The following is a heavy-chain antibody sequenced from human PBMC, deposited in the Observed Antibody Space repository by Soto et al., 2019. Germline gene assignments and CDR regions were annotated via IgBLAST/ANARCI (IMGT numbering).Heavy chain of an antibody. CDR2: INPSTGTT. V-gene: IGHV1-46*01. Sequence: QVQLVQSGAEVKKPGASVKVSCKASGYSFTTYYIQWVRHAPGHGPEWLGIINPSTGTTSYAQKVQGRVTLTRDTSTSTVYMELGSLRSEDSAVYYCAREWANNTLIGGGTYRYDHGMDVWGQGTTVTVS. CDR1: GYSFTTYY. CDR3: AREWANNTLIGGGTYRYDHGMDV. D-gene: IGHD3-16*01. J-gene: IGHJ6*02.